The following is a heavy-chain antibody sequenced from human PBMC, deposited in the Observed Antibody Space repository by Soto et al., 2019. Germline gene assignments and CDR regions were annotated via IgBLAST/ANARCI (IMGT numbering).Heavy chain of an antibody. V-gene: IGHV3-48*02. Sequence: EVQLLESGGGLVQPGGSLRLSCEASGFTFSSYSMNWVRQAPGKGLEWVSYISSSSSTIYYADSVKGRFTISRDNAKNSLYLQMNSLRDEDTAVYYCARDRSVGAGDHDAFDIWGQGTMVTVSS. CDR2: ISSSSSTI. D-gene: IGHD1-26*01. J-gene: IGHJ3*02. CDR1: GFTFSSYS. CDR3: ARDRSVGAGDHDAFDI.